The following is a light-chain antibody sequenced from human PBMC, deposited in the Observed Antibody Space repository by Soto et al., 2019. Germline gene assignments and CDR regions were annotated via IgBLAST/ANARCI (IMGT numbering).Light chain of an antibody. CDR3: QQRSNWPAT. CDR2: GAS. CDR1: QTISSN. J-gene: IGKJ1*01. V-gene: IGKV3-15*01. Sequence: EIVMTQSPGTLSVSPGERATLSCSAVQTISSNLAWYQQILGQAPRLLMNGASTRATGIPARFSGSGSGTEFTLTISNLESEDFAVYYCQQRSNWPATFGQGTKVDI.